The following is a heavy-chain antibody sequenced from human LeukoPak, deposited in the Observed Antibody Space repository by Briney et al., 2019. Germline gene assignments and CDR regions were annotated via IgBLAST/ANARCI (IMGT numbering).Heavy chain of an antibody. CDR2: INHSGST. Sequence: SETLSLTCTVSGGSISSYYWSWIRQPPGKGLEWIGEINHSGSTNYNPSLKSRVTISVDTSKNQFSLKLSSVTAADTAVYYCARSRAVHWFDPWGQGTLVTVSS. D-gene: IGHD5-24*01. CDR3: ARSRAVHWFDP. V-gene: IGHV4-34*01. CDR1: GGSISSYY. J-gene: IGHJ5*02.